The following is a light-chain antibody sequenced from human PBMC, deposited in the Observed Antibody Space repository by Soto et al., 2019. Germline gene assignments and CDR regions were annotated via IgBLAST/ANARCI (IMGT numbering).Light chain of an antibody. CDR3: QHYDKWPLT. Sequence: EIVMTQSPATLSVSPGERASLSCRASQSISTNLAWYQQKPGQAPRLLIYGASTRATGIPARFSGSGSGTEFTLTISSPQSEDFAVYYCQHYDKWPLTFGPGTKVDIK. CDR1: QSISTN. CDR2: GAS. J-gene: IGKJ3*01. V-gene: IGKV3-15*01.